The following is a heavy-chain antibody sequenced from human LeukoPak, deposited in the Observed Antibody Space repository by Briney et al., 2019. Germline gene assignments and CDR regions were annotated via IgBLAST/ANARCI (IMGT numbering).Heavy chain of an antibody. Sequence: ASVKVSCKASGYTFTGYYMHWVRQAPGQGLEWMGWINPNSGGTNYAQKFQGRVTMTRDTSISTAYMELSRLRSDDTAVYYCAGGRGTAMVRPFDPWGQGTLVTVSS. V-gene: IGHV1-2*02. CDR2: INPNSGGT. CDR3: AGGRGTAMVRPFDP. CDR1: GYTFTGYY. D-gene: IGHD5-18*01. J-gene: IGHJ5*02.